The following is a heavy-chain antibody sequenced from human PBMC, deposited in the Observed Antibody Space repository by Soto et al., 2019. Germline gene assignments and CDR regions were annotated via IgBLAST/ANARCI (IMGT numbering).Heavy chain of an antibody. Sequence: QVQLVQSGAEVKKPGASVKVSCKASGYTFPSYGISWVRQSPGQGLEWMGWISAYNGNTNYAQKLQGRVTMTTDTSTSTADMELRSLRSDDTAVYYCARARYTWNALGPWGQGTLVTVSS. CDR1: GYTFPSYG. V-gene: IGHV1-18*01. CDR3: ARARYTWNALGP. D-gene: IGHD1-20*01. CDR2: ISAYNGNT. J-gene: IGHJ5*02.